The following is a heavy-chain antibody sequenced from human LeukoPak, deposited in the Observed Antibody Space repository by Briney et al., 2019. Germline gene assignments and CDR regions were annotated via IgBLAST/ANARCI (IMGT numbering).Heavy chain of an antibody. CDR3: AREKFDS. V-gene: IGHV3-9*01. J-gene: IGHJ5*01. CDR1: GFTFDDYA. Sequence: SLRLSCAASGFTFDDYAMHWVRQAPGKGLEWVSGISWNSGSIGYADSAKGRFTISRDNSNSLISLQMDNLTTDDTAVYYCAREKFDSWGQGTLVIVSP. CDR2: ISWNSGSI.